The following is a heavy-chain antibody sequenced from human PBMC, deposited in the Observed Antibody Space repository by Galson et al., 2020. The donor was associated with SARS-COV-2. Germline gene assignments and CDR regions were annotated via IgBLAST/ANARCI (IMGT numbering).Heavy chain of an antibody. CDR3: VKHGAAGTYGNFDY. V-gene: IGHV3-64D*08. Sequence: GESLRLSCSASGFTFSTYAIHWVRQAPGKGLEFVSIISNSGDNTFYADSVKGRFTISRDNPKNTLYLQMSSLRAEDTALNYCVKHGAAGTYGNFDYWGQGTL. CDR1: GFTFSTYA. CDR2: ISNSGDNT. D-gene: IGHD4-17*01. J-gene: IGHJ4*02.